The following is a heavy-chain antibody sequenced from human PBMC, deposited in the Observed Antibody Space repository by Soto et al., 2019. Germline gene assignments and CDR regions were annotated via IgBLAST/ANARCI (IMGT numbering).Heavy chain of an antibody. CDR1: GFIFKMKW. J-gene: IGHJ4*02. CDR2: IYNDGSYT. V-gene: IGHV3-74*01. Sequence: EVQLVESGGGLVPPGGSVRLSCAAPGFIFKMKWRHWVRQTPGKGLVWSSRIYNDGSYTDYADSVKGRFTIASDNVNDTMYLQMNNMRAEDAGLYYCTRGPRPISTGTGAYWGQGTQVTVSS. D-gene: IGHD3-10*01. CDR3: TRGPRPISTGTGAY.